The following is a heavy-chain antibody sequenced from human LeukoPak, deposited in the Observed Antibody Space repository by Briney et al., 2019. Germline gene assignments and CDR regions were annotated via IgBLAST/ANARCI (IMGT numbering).Heavy chain of an antibody. J-gene: IGHJ4*02. D-gene: IGHD3-3*02. CDR1: GGTFSSYA. V-gene: IGHV1-69*13. Sequence: ASVKVSCKASGGTFSSYAISWVRQAPGQGLEWMGGIIPIFGTANYAQKFQGRVTITADESTSTAYMELSSLRSEDTAVYYCARDPGHFWSGYHDYWGQGILVTVSS. CDR2: IIPIFGTA. CDR3: ARDPGHFWSGYHDY.